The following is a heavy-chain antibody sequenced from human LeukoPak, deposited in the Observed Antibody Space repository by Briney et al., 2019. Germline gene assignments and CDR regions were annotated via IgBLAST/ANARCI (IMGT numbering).Heavy chain of an antibody. CDR3: ARGSEYNSGSYSQAKDWFDP. J-gene: IGHJ5*02. V-gene: IGHV3-23*01. Sequence: GGSLRLSCAASGFTFSSYAMSWVRQAPGKGLEWVSAISGSGGSTYYADSVKGRFTISRDNSKNTLYLQMNSLRAEDTAVYYCARGSEYNSGSYSQAKDWFDPWGQGTLVTVSS. CDR2: ISGSGGST. CDR1: GFTFSSYA. D-gene: IGHD1-26*01.